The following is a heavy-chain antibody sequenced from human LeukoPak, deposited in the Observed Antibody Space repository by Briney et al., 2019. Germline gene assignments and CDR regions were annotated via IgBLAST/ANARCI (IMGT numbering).Heavy chain of an antibody. CDR2: ISGSGGST. Sequence: GGSLRLSCAASGFTFSSYAMSWVRQAPGKGLEWVSAISGSGGSTYYADSVKGRFTISRDNSKNTLYLQMNNLRAEDTAVYYCAKTEGTTLGYYMDVWGKGTTVTVSS. CDR3: AKTEGTTLGYYMDV. J-gene: IGHJ6*03. D-gene: IGHD1-7*01. V-gene: IGHV3-23*01. CDR1: GFTFSSYA.